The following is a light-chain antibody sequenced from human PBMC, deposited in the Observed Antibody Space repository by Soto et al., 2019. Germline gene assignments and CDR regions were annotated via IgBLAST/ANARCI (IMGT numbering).Light chain of an antibody. CDR1: QSISSW. CDR3: QQYNSYWT. V-gene: IGKV1-5*01. J-gene: IGKJ1*01. CDR2: DAS. Sequence: DIQMTQSPSTLAASVGDRVTSTCRASQSISSWLAWYQQKPGKAPKLLIYDASSLESGVPSRFSGSGSGTEFTLNISSLQPDDFATYYCQQYNSYWTFGQGTKLDI.